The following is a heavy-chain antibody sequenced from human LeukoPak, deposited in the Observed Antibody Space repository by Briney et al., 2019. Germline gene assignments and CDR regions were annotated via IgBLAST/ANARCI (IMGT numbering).Heavy chain of an antibody. Sequence: SETLSLTCTVSGGSISSSSYYWGWIRQPPGKGLEWFGSIYYSGSTYYNPSLKSRVTISVDTSKNQFSLKLSSVTAAGTAVYYCARRSFDLSLDYWGQGTLVTVSS. CDR2: IYYSGST. CDR3: ARRSFDLSLDY. CDR1: GGSISSSSYY. V-gene: IGHV4-39*01. J-gene: IGHJ4*02.